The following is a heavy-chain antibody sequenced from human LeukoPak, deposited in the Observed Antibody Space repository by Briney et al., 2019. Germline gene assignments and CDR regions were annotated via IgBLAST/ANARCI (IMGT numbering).Heavy chain of an antibody. J-gene: IGHJ5*02. Sequence: GGSLRPSCAASGFTFSDYYMSWIRQAPGKGLEWVSYISSSSSYTNYADSVKGRFTISRDNAKNSLYLQMNSLRAEDTAVYYCASSDYGDYNWFDPWGQGTLVTVSS. CDR1: GFTFSDYY. D-gene: IGHD4-17*01. CDR2: ISSSSSYT. V-gene: IGHV3-11*06. CDR3: ASSDYGDYNWFDP.